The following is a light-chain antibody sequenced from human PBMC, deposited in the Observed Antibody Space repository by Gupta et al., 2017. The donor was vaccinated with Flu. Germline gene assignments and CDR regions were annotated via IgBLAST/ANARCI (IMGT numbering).Light chain of an antibody. J-gene: IGLJ1*01. V-gene: IGLV2-14*01. Sequence: QSALTQPASVSGSPGQSITISCTGTSSDVGGYNSVSWYQQHPGKAPKLMIYEVSNRPSGVSNRFSGSKSGNTASLTISGLQAEDAADYYCSSYTSSSTLGVFGTGTKVTVL. CDR3: SSYTSSSTLGV. CDR1: SSDVGGYNS. CDR2: EVS.